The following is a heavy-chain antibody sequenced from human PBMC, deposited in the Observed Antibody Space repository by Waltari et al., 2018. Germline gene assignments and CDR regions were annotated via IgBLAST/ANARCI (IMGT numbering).Heavy chain of an antibody. CDR3: ARHIGYYGSGSYIDY. Sequence: QLQLQESGPGLVKPSETLSLTCTVSGGSISSSSYYWGWIRQPPGKGLEWIGSIYYSGSTYYNPSLKSRVTISVDTSKNQFSLKLNSVTAADTAVYYCARHIGYYGSGSYIDYWGQGTLVTVSS. CDR2: IYYSGST. D-gene: IGHD3-10*01. CDR1: GGSISSSSYY. V-gene: IGHV4-39*01. J-gene: IGHJ4*02.